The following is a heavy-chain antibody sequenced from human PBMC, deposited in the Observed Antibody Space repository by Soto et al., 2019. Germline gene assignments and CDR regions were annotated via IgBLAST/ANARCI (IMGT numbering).Heavy chain of an antibody. D-gene: IGHD4-17*01. V-gene: IGHV4-30-2*01. J-gene: IGHJ3*02. CDR2: IYHSGST. Sequence: SETLSLTCAVSGGSISSGGYSWSWIRQPPGKGLEWIGYIYHSGSTYYNPSLKSRVTISVDRSKNQFSLKLSSVTAADTAVYYCARTVDRRDAFDIWGQGTMVTVS. CDR1: GGSISSGGYS. CDR3: ARTVDRRDAFDI.